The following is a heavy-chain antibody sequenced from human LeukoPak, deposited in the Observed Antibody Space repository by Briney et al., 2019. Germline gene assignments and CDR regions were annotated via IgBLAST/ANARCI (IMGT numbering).Heavy chain of an antibody. V-gene: IGHV3-11*03. CDR2: ISGSSSST. J-gene: IGHJ3*02. CDR1: GFTFSDYY. D-gene: IGHD5-24*01. Sequence: QPGGSLRLSCAASGFTFSDYYMICIRQAPGKRLEEVSYISGSSSSTNYADSVKGRSTISRDTAKNSLYLQMNSLRVEDTAVYYCARVVRRLRDGYNSDAFDIWGQGTMVTVSS. CDR3: ARVVRRLRDGYNSDAFDI.